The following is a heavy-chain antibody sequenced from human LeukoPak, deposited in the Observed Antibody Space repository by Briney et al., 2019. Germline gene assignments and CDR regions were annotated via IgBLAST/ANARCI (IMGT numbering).Heavy chain of an antibody. CDR2: NGGGST. Sequence: PGGSLRLSCVVSGFTVSNNYMKWVRQAPGKGLEWVSTNGGGSTYYADSVRGRFTISRDNSKNTLYLQMNSLRAEDTAVYYRAKERRITMIVVVITPQGRFDYWGQGTLVTVSS. CDR1: GFTVSNNY. J-gene: IGHJ4*02. CDR3: AKERRITMIVVVITPQGRFDY. V-gene: IGHV3-53*01. D-gene: IGHD3-22*01.